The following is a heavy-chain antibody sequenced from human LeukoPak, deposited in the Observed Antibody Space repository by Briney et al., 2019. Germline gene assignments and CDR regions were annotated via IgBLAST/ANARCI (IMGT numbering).Heavy chain of an antibody. CDR2: ISSSSSYI. V-gene: IGHV3-21*01. CDR3: AREGYYDSSGCYNYYYYYMDV. D-gene: IGHD3-22*01. CDR1: GFTFSSYS. J-gene: IGHJ6*03. Sequence: GGSLRLSCAASGFTFSSYSMNWVRQAPGKGLEWVSSISSSSSYIYYADSVKGRFTISRDNANNSLYLQMNSLRAEDTAVYYCAREGYYDSSGCYNYYYYYMDVWGKGTAVTVSS.